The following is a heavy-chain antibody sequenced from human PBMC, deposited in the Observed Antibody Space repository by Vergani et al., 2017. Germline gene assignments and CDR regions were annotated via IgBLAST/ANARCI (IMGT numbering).Heavy chain of an antibody. J-gene: IGHJ5*02. CDR2: MNPKSGNT. V-gene: IGHV1-8*01. Sequence: QEKQGQSGAEVRKPGASVKVSCKASGYNFTSFDINWVRLATGQGLEWMGWMNPKSGNTAYAAKFQGRITMTRDSSTDTAYMEMKSLRSEDTAIYFCARGVLDSKYRHNWFGPWGQGTVVTVSS. D-gene: IGHD3/OR15-3a*01. CDR3: ARGVLDSKYRHNWFGP. CDR1: GYNFTSFD.